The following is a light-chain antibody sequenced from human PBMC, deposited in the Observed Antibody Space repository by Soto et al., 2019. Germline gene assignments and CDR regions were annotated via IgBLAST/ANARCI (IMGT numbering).Light chain of an antibody. Sequence: EIVLTQSPGTLSLTRGERATLSCRASQSVSSSYLAWYQQKPGQAPRLLIYGASSRATGIPDRFSGSGSGTDFTLAISRLEPEDFAVYSCQQYGSSPLYTFGQGTKLEIK. CDR1: QSVSSSY. CDR2: GAS. J-gene: IGKJ2*01. V-gene: IGKV3-20*01. CDR3: QQYGSSPLYT.